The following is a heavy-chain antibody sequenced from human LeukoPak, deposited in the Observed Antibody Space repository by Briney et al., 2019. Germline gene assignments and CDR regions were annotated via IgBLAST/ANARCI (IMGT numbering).Heavy chain of an antibody. D-gene: IGHD6-19*01. Sequence: PGGSLRLSCAASGFTFDDYAMHWVRQVPGKGLEWVSGISWNSGNIGYADSVKGRFTISRDNAKNSLYLQMNSLRAEDTALYYCAKGSVTGTADLDYWGQRTLLTVSS. J-gene: IGHJ4*02. CDR2: ISWNSGNI. CDR3: AKGSVTGTADLDY. CDR1: GFTFDDYA. V-gene: IGHV3-9*01.